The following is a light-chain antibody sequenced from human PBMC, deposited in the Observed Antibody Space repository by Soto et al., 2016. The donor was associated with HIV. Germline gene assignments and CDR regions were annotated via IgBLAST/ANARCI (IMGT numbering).Light chain of an antibody. J-gene: IGKJ2*01. Sequence: DVVLTQSPLSLPVTPGQSASISCRSSQSLVRSDGNTYLNWFQQRPGQSPRRLIYKVSNRDSGVPDRFSGSGSDTDFTLKISRVEAEDVGTYYCMQSLQTYTFGQGTKLGI. CDR1: QSLVRSDGNTY. CDR2: KVS. V-gene: IGKV2-30*02. CDR3: MQSLQTYT.